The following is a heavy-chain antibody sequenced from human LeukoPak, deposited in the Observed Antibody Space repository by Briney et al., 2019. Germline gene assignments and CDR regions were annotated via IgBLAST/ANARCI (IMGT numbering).Heavy chain of an antibody. V-gene: IGHV5-51*01. CDR2: IYPGDSNT. D-gene: IGHD6-19*01. J-gene: IGHJ4*02. Sequence: GESLKISCKVSGYIFSNHWIGWVRQMPGKGLEWMGIIYPGDSNTKYSPSFQGQVTMSADKSISTAFLQWSSLKASDTAMYYCARVRYSSGPALTGRPLDYWGQGTLVTVSS. CDR3: ARVRYSSGPALTGRPLDY. CDR1: GYIFSNHW.